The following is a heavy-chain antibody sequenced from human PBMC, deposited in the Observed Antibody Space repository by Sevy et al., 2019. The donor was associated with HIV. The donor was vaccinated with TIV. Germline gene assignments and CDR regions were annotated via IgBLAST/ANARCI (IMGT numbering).Heavy chain of an antibody. J-gene: IGHJ4*02. Sequence: GGSLRLSCAASGLTFSSYWMSWVRQAPGKGLEWVANIKQDGSEKYYVDSVKGRFTISRDNAKNSLYLQMNSLRAEDTAVYYCARNRPDFDYWGQGTLVTVSS. CDR3: ARNRPDFDY. V-gene: IGHV3-7*03. CDR2: IKQDGSEK. CDR1: GLTFSSYW.